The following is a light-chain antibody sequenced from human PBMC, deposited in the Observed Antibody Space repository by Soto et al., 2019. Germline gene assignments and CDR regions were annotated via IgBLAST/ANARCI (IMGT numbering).Light chain of an antibody. J-gene: IGKJ4*01. Sequence: IVVTQCPATLSVSPGEGATLSCRASQSISSNLAWSQQKPGQAPRLLMFRTSSRATGFPARFSGSGSGTEFNLTISSLQSEDFGVYYCQQYNTWPRASFGGGTKVDI. V-gene: IGKV3-15*01. CDR3: QQYNTWPRAS. CDR1: QSISSN. CDR2: RTS.